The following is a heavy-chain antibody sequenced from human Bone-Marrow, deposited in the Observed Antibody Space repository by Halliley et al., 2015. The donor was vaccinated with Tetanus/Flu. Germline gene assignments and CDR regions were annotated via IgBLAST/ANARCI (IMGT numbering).Heavy chain of an antibody. CDR2: MNPNSGNT. CDR1: GYSFSSYD. CDR3: ATALRNQRVADC. J-gene: IGHJ4*02. Sequence: QLVQSGAEVKKPGASVKVSCKASGYSFSSYDITWVRQATGQGLEWMGWMNPNSGNTGYAQKFKGRVIMTGDITMSTAYMEMSSLNAEDAAVYCCATALRNQRVADCGGQGTLVIFSS. V-gene: IGHV1-8*02. D-gene: IGHD2-2*01.